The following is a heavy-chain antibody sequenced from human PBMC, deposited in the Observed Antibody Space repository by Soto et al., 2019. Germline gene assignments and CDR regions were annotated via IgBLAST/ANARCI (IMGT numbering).Heavy chain of an antibody. V-gene: IGHV4-4*07. J-gene: IGHJ4*02. CDR1: VDSISPYY. D-gene: IGHD4-17*01. Sequence: QVQLQQSGPGLLKPSETLSLTCLVSVDSISPYYWSGIRKPAGKGVKWVGGIYTNGSSTYNPSLKSRVTVSVDTSKKQLSLKLSSVTAADTAVYYCARDRTVDYVEYYFDYWGQGTLVTVSS. CDR2: IYTNGSS. CDR3: ARDRTVDYVEYYFDY.